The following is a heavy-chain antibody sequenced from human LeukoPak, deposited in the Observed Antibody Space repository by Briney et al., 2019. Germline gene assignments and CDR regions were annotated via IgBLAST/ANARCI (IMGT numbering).Heavy chain of an antibody. CDR2: INGRGYST. D-gene: IGHD4-17*01. J-gene: IGHJ4*02. CDR1: GFIFSTYT. CDR3: AKERQTGDYFTSDF. Sequence: GGSLRLSCAASGFIFSTYTMNWVRQAPVKGLEWVSAINGRGYSTFYADSVKGQFTISRDNSKSTVYLQMNSLRADDTAVYYCAKERQTGDYFTSDFWGQGTLVTVSS. V-gene: IGHV3-23*01.